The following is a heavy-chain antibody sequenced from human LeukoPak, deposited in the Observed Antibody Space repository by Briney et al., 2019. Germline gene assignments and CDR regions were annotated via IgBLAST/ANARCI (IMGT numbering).Heavy chain of an antibody. CDR2: ISAYNGNT. CDR1: GYTFTSYG. J-gene: IGHJ4*02. CDR3: ARAPYYYDSSGYSDFDY. D-gene: IGHD3-22*01. V-gene: IGHV1-18*01. Sequence: ASVKVSCKASGYTFTSYGISWVRQAPGQGLEGMGWISAYNGNTNYAQKLQGRVTMTTDTSTSTAYMEPRSLRSDDTAVYYCARAPYYYDSSGYSDFDYWGQGTLVTVSS.